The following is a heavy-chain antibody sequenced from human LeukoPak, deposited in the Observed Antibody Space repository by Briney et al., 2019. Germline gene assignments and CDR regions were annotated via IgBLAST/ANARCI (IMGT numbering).Heavy chain of an antibody. CDR1: GGSFSGYY. CDR3: ARGVRGDY. J-gene: IGHJ4*02. V-gene: IGHV4-34*01. CDR2: INHSGST. Sequence: SETLSLTCAVHGGSFSGYYWSWIRQPPGKGLEWIGEINHSGSTNYNPSLKSRVTISVDTSKNQFSLKLSSVAAADTAVYYCARGVRGDYWGQGTLVSVCS.